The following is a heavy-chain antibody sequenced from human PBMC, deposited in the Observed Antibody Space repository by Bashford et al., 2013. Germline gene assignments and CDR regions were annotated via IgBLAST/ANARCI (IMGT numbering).Heavy chain of an antibody. CDR2: IWYDGSNK. CDR3: ARERGMTTVTTFDY. D-gene: IGHD4-17*01. J-gene: IGHJ4*02. Sequence: VRQAPGKGLEWVAVIWYDGSNKYYADSVKGRFTISRDNSKNTLYLQMNSLRAEDTAVYYCARERGMTTVTTFDYWGQGTLVTVSS. V-gene: IGHV3-33*01.